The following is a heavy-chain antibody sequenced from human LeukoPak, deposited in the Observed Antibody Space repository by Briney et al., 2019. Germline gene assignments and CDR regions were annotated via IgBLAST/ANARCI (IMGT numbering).Heavy chain of an antibody. D-gene: IGHD5-12*01. J-gene: IGHJ4*02. V-gene: IGHV1-8*03. CDR2: MNPNSGNT. CDR1: GYTFTSYD. Sequence: ASVKVSCKASGYTFTSYDINWVRQATGQGLEWMGWMNPNSGNTGYAQKFQGRVTITRNTSISTAYMELSSLRSEDTAVYYCARGVATGGSFDYWGQGTLVTVSS. CDR3: ARGVATGGSFDY.